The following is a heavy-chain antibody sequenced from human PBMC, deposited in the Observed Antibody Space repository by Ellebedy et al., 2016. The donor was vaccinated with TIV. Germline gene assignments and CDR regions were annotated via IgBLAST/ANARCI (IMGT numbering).Heavy chain of an antibody. CDR3: ARGYGTGRYGLDV. J-gene: IGHJ6*02. Sequence: PSETLSLTCNVSGGSVSSLSDYWSWIRQPPGKGLEWIGYVYYSGNTNYNPSLKSRVTISADTSKNQFSLRLKSVTAADTALDFCARGYGTGRYGLDVWGQGTTVTVS. D-gene: IGHD3-10*01. CDR1: GGSVSSLSDY. CDR2: VYYSGNT. V-gene: IGHV4-61*01.